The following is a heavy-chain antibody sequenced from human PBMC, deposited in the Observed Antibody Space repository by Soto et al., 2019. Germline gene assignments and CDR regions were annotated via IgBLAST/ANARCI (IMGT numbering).Heavy chain of an antibody. D-gene: IGHD6-13*01. CDR1: GFTFSSYW. Sequence: EERLVESGGGLVQPGGSLRLSCAASGFTFSSYWMTWVRQAPGKGLEWVANIKKDESKKSYLDSVRGRFTISRDNAKNSLYLQRDSLTAEDTALYYCARDVSPGSSSWYFDAFDLWGQGTMVTVSS. V-gene: IGHV3-7*05. CDR3: ARDVSPGSSSWYFDAFDL. J-gene: IGHJ3*01. CDR2: IKKDESKK.